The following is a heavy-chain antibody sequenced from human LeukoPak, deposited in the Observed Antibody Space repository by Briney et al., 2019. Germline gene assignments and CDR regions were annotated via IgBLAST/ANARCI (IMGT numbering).Heavy chain of an antibody. J-gene: IGHJ3*02. D-gene: IGHD1-20*01. V-gene: IGHV3-23*01. CDR1: GFTFSSYA. CDR2: ISGSGGST. CDR3: ANQRRAIITGTTWGLNDI. Sequence: PGGSLRLSCAASGFTFSSYAMSWVRQAPGKGLEWVSAISGSGGSTYYADSVKGRFTISRDNSKNTLYLQMNSLRAEDTAVYYCANQRRAIITGTTWGLNDIWGQGTMVTVSS.